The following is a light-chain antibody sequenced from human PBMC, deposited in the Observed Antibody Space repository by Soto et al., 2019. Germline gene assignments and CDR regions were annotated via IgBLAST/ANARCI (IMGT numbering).Light chain of an antibody. V-gene: IGLV2-8*01. CDR1: SSDVGGYNY. CDR2: EVS. J-gene: IGLJ1*01. Sequence: QSVLTQPPSASGSPGQSVTISCTGTSSDVGGYNYVSWYQQHPGKVPKVMIYEVSKRPSGVPDRFSGSKSGNTASLTVSGLQAEDDADYYCSSYAGSNNPYVFGTGTKVTVL. CDR3: SSYAGSNNPYV.